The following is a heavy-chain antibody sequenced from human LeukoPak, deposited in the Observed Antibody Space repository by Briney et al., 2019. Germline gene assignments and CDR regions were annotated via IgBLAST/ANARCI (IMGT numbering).Heavy chain of an antibody. CDR3: AKDRYSGYDSGVCGY. CDR2: ISGSGGST. J-gene: IGHJ4*02. CDR1: GFTFSSYG. V-gene: IGHV3-23*01. D-gene: IGHD5-12*01. Sequence: QAGGSLRLSCAASGFTFSSYGMSWVRQAPGKGLEWVSAISGSGGSTYYADSVKSRFTISRDNSKNTLYLQMNSLRAEDTAVYYCAKDRYSGYDSGVCGYWGQGTLVTVSS.